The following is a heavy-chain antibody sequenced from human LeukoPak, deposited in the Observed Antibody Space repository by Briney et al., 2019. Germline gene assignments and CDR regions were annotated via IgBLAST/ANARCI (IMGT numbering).Heavy chain of an antibody. J-gene: IGHJ4*02. V-gene: IGHV1-2*02. CDR2: INPNSGGT. CDR1: GYTFTGYY. D-gene: IGHD3-10*01. Sequence: ASVKVSCKASGYTFTGYYMHWVRQAPGQGLEWMGWINPNSGGTSYAQKFQGRVTMTRDTSISTAYMELSRLRSDDTAVYYCARVAYYGSGSYLGYWGQGTLVTVSS. CDR3: ARVAYYGSGSYLGY.